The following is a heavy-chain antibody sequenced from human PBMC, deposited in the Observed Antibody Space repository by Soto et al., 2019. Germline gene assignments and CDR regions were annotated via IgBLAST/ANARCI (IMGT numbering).Heavy chain of an antibody. D-gene: IGHD6-13*01. Sequence: PCWSLRLSCAASGVTFSSYSMDWVRQAPGKGLEWVSYISSSSSTIYYADSVKGRFTISRDNAKNSLYLQMNSLRAEDTAVYYCARSRSSFPNYWGQGTLVTVSS. J-gene: IGHJ4*02. CDR2: ISSSSSTI. V-gene: IGHV3-48*01. CDR1: GVTFSSYS. CDR3: ARSRSSFPNY.